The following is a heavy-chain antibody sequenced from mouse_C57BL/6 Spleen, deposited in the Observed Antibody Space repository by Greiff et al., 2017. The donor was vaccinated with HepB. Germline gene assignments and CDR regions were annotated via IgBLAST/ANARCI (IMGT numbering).Heavy chain of an antibody. CDR1: GFTFSNYW. CDR2: IRLKSDNYAT. Sequence: EVKVEESGGGLVQPGGSMKLSCVASGFTFSNYWMNWVRQSPEKGLEWVAQIRLKSDNYATHYAESVKGRFTISRDDSKSSVYLQMNNLRAEDTGIYYCTQGYFDVWGTGTTVTVSS. J-gene: IGHJ1*03. CDR3: TQGYFDV. V-gene: IGHV6-3*01.